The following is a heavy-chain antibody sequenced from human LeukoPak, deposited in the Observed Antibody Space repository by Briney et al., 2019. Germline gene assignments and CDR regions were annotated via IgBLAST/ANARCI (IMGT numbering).Heavy chain of an antibody. V-gene: IGHV3-53*04. J-gene: IGHJ4*02. CDR3: AILPYNSGWWSVDY. CDR1: GFTVSSNY. CDR2: IYSGGST. D-gene: IGHD6-19*01. Sequence: GGSLRLSCAASGFTVSSNYMSWVRQAPGKGLEWVSVIYSGGSTYYADSVKGRFTISRHNSKNTLYLQMNSLRAEDTAVYYCAILPYNSGWWSVDYWGQGTLVTVSS.